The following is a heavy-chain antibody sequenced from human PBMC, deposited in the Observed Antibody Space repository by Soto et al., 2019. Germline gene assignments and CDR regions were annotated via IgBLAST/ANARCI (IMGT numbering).Heavy chain of an antibody. J-gene: IGHJ4*02. V-gene: IGHV3-48*02. CDR2: ISSNSDTT. Sequence: VESGGGLVYPGGSLRLSCVASGFRFSDHSMNWVRQAPGKGLQWISYISSNSDTTYYADSVKGRFTVSRDNAKNALFLPMNSLRDDDTATYYCARLPKGSLVTAWGQGARVTVSS. CDR1: GFRFSDHS. D-gene: IGHD2-21*02. CDR3: ARLPKGSLVTA.